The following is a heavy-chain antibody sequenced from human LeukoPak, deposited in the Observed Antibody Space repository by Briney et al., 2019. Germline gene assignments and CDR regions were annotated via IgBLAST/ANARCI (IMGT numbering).Heavy chain of an antibody. J-gene: IGHJ4*02. Sequence: ASVKVSCKASGDTFTTYYIHWVRQAPGQGLEWMGVIHPDDANTVYARKFQGRVTVTRDMSMSTIYMELSSLRPEDTAVYYCAGHLPDDYSLDSWGQGTLVTVSS. CDR3: AGHLPDDYSLDS. V-gene: IGHV1-46*01. CDR2: IHPDDANT. CDR1: GDTFTTYY. D-gene: IGHD4-11*01.